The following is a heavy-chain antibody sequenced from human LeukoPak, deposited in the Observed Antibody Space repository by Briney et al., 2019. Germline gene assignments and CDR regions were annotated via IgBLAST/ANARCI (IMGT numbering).Heavy chain of an antibody. CDR1: GFTVSHNY. J-gene: IGHJ4*02. V-gene: IGHV3-53*01. Sequence: GGSLRLSCVASGFTVSHNYMAWVRQAPGKGLEWVSIIYPVGNTYYADSVKGRFTISRDNSWNTVDLQMNSLRAEDTAVYYCARGGLELRPAYFDYWGQGTLVTVSS. CDR2: IYPVGNT. D-gene: IGHD1-7*01. CDR3: ARGGLELRPAYFDY.